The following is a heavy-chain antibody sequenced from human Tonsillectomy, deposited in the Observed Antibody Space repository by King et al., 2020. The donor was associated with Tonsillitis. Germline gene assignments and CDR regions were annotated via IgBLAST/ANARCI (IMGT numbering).Heavy chain of an antibody. CDR2: IYHSGST. J-gene: IGHJ2*01. D-gene: IGHD2-2*01. Sequence: QLQESGPGLVKPSETLSLTCSVSGGSISSYYWSWIRQPPGKGLEWIGYIYHSGSTNYNPSLRSLVTISVDTSKNQFSLKLRSATAADTAVYYCARRNAGYCSSTSCETWYFDLWGRGTLVTVSS. V-gene: IGHV4-59*01. CDR3: ARRNAGYCSSTSCETWYFDL. CDR1: GGSISSYY.